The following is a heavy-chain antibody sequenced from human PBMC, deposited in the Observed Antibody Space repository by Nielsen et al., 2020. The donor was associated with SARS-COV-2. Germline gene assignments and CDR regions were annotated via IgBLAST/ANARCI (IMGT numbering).Heavy chain of an antibody. Sequence: WIRQPPGKGLEWIGSIYYSGSTYYNPSPKSRVTISVDTSKNQFSLKLSSVTAADTAVYYCARKGQYYDILTGFRNYYYYYGMDVWGQGTTVTVSS. D-gene: IGHD3-9*01. V-gene: IGHV4-39*01. J-gene: IGHJ6*02. CDR3: ARKGQYYDILTGFRNYYYYYGMDV. CDR2: IYYSGST.